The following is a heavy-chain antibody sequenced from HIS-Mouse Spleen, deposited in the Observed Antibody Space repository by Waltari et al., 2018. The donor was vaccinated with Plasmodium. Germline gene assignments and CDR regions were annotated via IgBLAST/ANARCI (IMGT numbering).Heavy chain of an antibody. D-gene: IGHD3-3*01. J-gene: IGHJ4*02. CDR3: ASGFPYYDFWSGYNY. CDR1: VYTFTSYD. CDR2: MNPNSGNT. Sequence: QVQLVQSGAEVKKPGASVKVSCKASVYTFTSYDIKWVRPATGQGLEWMGWMNPNSGNTGYAQKVQGRVTMTRNTSISTAYMGLSSLRSEDTAVYYCASGFPYYDFWSGYNYWGQGTLVTVSS. V-gene: IGHV1-8*01.